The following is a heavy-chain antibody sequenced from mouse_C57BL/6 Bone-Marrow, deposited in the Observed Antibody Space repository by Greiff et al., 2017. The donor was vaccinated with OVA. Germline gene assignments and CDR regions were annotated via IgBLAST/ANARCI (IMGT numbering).Heavy chain of an antibody. V-gene: IGHV1-59*01. CDR2: IDPSDSYT. Sequence: QVQLKQPGAELVRPGTSVKLSCKASGYTFTSYWMHWVKQRPGQGLEWIGVIDPSDSYTNYNQKFKGKATLTVDTSSSTAYMQLSSLTSEDSAVYYCAREGGFWYPSWYFDVWGTGTTVTVSS. CDR3: AREGGFWYPSWYFDV. D-gene: IGHD1-1*02. CDR1: GYTFTSYW. J-gene: IGHJ1*03.